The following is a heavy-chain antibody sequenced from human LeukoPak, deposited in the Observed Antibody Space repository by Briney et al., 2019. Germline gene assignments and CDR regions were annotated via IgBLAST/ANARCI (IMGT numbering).Heavy chain of an antibody. V-gene: IGHV1-69*13. CDR3: ARGTFGYCSGGSCYRQFDY. J-gene: IGHJ4*02. Sequence: SVKVSCKASGYTFTSYAISWVRQAPGQGLEWMGGIIPIFGTANYAQKFQGRVTITADESTSTAYMELSSLRSEDTAVYYCARGTFGYCSGGSCYRQFDYWGQGTLVTVSS. CDR1: GYTFTSYA. D-gene: IGHD2-15*01. CDR2: IIPIFGTA.